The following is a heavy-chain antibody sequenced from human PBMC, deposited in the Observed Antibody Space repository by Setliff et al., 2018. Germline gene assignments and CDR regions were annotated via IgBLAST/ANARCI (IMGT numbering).Heavy chain of an antibody. J-gene: IGHJ6*02. CDR2: IYHNGNT. D-gene: IGHD5-18*01. CDR1: GGSISSGLYY. CDR3: VRDRTAYSYGLDV. Sequence: SETLSLTCTVSGGSISSGLYYWSWIRQPPGKGLEWIGYIYHNGNTNFNPSLKTRVTMSVDTSKNQFALNLRSVTAADAAVYYCVRDRTAYSYGLDVWGQGTTVTSP. V-gene: IGHV4-61*01.